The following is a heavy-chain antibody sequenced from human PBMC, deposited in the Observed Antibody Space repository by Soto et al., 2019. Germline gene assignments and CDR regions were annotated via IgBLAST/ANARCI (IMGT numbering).Heavy chain of an antibody. D-gene: IGHD6-13*01. CDR2: IWYEGSNK. V-gene: IGHV3-33*01. J-gene: IGHJ4*02. CDR1: GFTFSSYG. CDR3: ASAPRIAEAFVY. Sequence: QVHLVESGGGVVQPGRSLRLSCAASGFTFSSYGMHWVRQAPGKGLEWVAVIWYEGSNKYYADSVKDRFTISRDNSKNTLYLQMNSLRAEDTAVYYCASAPRIAEAFVYWGQGTLVTVSS.